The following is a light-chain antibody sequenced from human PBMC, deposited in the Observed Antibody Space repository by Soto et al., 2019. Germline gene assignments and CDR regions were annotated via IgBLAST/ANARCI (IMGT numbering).Light chain of an antibody. CDR1: QDIRNY. CDR2: DAS. J-gene: IGKJ2*01. Sequence: DIQMTQSPSSLSASVGDRVTITCQASQDIRNYLNWYQQKPGKAPKLLIYDASNLETGVSSRFSGSGSGTDFTFTISSLQPEDIATYYCQQYDNVPPYTFAQGTKLEIK. V-gene: IGKV1-33*01. CDR3: QQYDNVPPYT.